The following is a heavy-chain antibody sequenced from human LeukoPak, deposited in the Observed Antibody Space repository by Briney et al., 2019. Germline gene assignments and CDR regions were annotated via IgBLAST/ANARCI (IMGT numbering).Heavy chain of an antibody. CDR1: AYTLTGHY. J-gene: IGHJ4*02. V-gene: IGHV1-2*02. CDR3: AREGKGYNFLKAWDF. Sequence: ASVKVSCKASAYTLTGHYIHWARQAPGQGLEWMGWINPLSGGTKYAQKFQGRVTMTRDTSINTTYLELTRLTSDDTALYYCAREGKGYNFLKAWDFWGQGTLVTVSS. CDR2: INPLSGGT. D-gene: IGHD5-24*01.